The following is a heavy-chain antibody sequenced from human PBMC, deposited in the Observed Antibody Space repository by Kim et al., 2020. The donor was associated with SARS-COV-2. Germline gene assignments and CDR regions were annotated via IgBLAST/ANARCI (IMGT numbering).Heavy chain of an antibody. CDR3: ARRVGSGYFNFED. J-gene: IGHJ4*02. CDR2: ISDSGDVT. Sequence: GGSLRLSCAASGFTFSSYGMSWVRQAPGKGREWVSAISDSGDVTASADSVEGRFTISRDNFKNTLFLQMNSLRAEDTAVYYCARRVGSGYFNFEDWGQGTLVTVSS. V-gene: IGHV3-23*01. CDR1: GFTFSSYG. D-gene: IGHD3-22*01.